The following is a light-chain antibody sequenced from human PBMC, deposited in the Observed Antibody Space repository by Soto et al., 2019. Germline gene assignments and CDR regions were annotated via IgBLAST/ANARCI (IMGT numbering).Light chain of an antibody. Sequence: ENVLTQSPGTLSLSPGERATLSCRASQTVSSYLTWYQQRPGQAPRLLIYGASKRATGIPDRFSGSGSGTDFTLTISRLEPEDFALYYCQQYGTSPIIFGQGTRLEIK. J-gene: IGKJ5*01. CDR1: QTVSSY. CDR2: GAS. V-gene: IGKV3-20*01. CDR3: QQYGTSPII.